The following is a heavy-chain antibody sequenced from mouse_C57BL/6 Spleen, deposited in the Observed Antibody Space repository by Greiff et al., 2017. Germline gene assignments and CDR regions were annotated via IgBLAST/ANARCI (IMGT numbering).Heavy chain of an antibody. CDR2: IYPGSGST. D-gene: IGHD1-1*01. CDR1: GYTFTSYW. V-gene: IGHV1-55*01. J-gene: IGHJ4*01. CDR3: ASQWGDYYGSSYDYAMDY. Sequence: QVQLQQPGAELVKPGASVKMSCKASGYTFTSYWITWVKQRPGQGLEWIGDIYPGSGSTNYNEKFKSKATLTVDKSSSTAYMQLSSLTSEDSAVYYCASQWGDYYGSSYDYAMDYWGQGTSVTVSS.